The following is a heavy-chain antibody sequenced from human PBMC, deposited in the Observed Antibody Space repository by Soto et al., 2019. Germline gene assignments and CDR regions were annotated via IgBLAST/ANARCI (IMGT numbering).Heavy chain of an antibody. CDR2: ISAYNGNT. Sequence: ASVKVSCKASGYTFTSYGISWVRQAPGQGLEWMGWISAYNGNTNYAQKLQGRVTMTTDTSTSTAYMELRSLRSDDTAVYYCARDNRGYDYYYYYGMDVCGQGTTVTVSS. D-gene: IGHD5-12*01. J-gene: IGHJ6*02. CDR1: GYTFTSYG. CDR3: ARDNRGYDYYYYYGMDV. V-gene: IGHV1-18*01.